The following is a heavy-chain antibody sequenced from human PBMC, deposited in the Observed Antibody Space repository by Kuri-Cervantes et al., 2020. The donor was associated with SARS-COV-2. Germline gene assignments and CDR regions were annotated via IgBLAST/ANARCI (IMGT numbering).Heavy chain of an antibody. Sequence: SETLSLTCTLSGGSVTSGGYHWSWIRQPPGKGLEWIGYIYHSENTNYNPSLMGRATISVDTSKNQFSLKLSSVTAADTAVYYCASPHCSGGSCYLGYDYWGQGTLVTVSS. CDR1: GGSVTSGGYH. CDR3: ASPHCSGGSCYLGYDY. J-gene: IGHJ4*02. D-gene: IGHD2-15*01. V-gene: IGHV4-61*08. CDR2: IYHSENT.